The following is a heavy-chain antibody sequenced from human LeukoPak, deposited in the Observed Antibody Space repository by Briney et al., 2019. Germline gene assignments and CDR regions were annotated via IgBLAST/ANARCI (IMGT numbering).Heavy chain of an antibody. D-gene: IGHD1-14*01. CDR1: GFTIGTYA. CDR2: ISSNGAGT. J-gene: IGHJ4*02. Sequence: GGSLRLSCAASGFTIGTYAMHWVRQAPGKGLEFVSGISSNGAGTYYANSVKGRFTISRDISKNTLYLQMGSLRAEDMAVYYCARTTYTSPDYWGQGTLVTVSS. CDR3: ARTTYTSPDY. V-gene: IGHV3-64*01.